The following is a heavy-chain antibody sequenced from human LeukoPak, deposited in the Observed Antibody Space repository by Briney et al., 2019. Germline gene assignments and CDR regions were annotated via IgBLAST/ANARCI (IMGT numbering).Heavy chain of an antibody. V-gene: IGHV3-72*01. CDR2: SRSKAKSYTT. Sequence: PGGSLRLSCAASGFTFSDHYMDWIRQAPGKGLEWVGRSRSKAKSYTTEYAASVKGRFTISRDESKNSLYLQMNSLKTEDTAVYYCAKSAGWGLEVEYYFDYWGQGTLVTVSS. CDR3: AKSAGWGLEVEYYFDY. J-gene: IGHJ4*02. CDR1: GFTFSDHY. D-gene: IGHD3-16*01.